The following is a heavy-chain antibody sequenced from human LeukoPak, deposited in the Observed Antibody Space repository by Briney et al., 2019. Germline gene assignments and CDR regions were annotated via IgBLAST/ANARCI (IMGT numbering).Heavy chain of an antibody. CDR3: AKPYCSSTSCANAAFDI. J-gene: IGHJ3*02. D-gene: IGHD2-2*01. CDR1: GFTFSSYA. CDR2: ISGSGGST. V-gene: IGHV3-23*01. Sequence: GGSLRLSCAASGFTFSSYAMSWVRQAPGKGLEWVSAISGSGGSTYYADSVKGRFTISRDNSKNTLYLQMNSLRAEDTAVYYCAKPYCSSTSCANAAFDIWGQGTMVTVSS.